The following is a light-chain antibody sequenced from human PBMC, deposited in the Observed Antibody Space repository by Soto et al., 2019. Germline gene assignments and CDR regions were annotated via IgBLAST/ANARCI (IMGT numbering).Light chain of an antibody. CDR2: DTS. CDR3: QQRVNWNWT. V-gene: IGKV3D-11*02. CDR1: QSVRSN. Sequence: EIVLTQSPATLSLSPGERATLSCRASQSVRSNLAWYQQKPGQAPRLLIYDTSNRATGIPGRFSGSGSGTDLAFTISNLEREDFAVFYYQQRVNWNWTFGQGAKVEIK. J-gene: IGKJ1*01.